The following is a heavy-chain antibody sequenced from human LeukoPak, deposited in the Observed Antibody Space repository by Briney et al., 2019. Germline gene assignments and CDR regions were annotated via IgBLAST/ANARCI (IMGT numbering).Heavy chain of an antibody. V-gene: IGHV5-51*01. CDR2: IYPGDSDP. J-gene: IGHJ4*02. Sequence: GESLKISCKGSGYTFTTYWIGWVRQMPGKGLEWMGIIYPGDSDPRYSPSFQGQVTISADTSISTAYLQWSSLKASDSAMYYCATHPGGLQSGFDNWGQGTLVTVSS. D-gene: IGHD5-24*01. CDR1: GYTFTTYW. CDR3: ATHPGGLQSGFDN.